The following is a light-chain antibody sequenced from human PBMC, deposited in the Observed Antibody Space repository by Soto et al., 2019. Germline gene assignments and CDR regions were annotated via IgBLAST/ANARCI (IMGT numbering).Light chain of an antibody. J-gene: IGKJ4*01. CDR1: ESVNTK. CDR2: GAS. V-gene: IGKV3-15*01. Sequence: EIVMTQSPATLAMSPGERATLSCRASESVNTKVAWYQQKSGQAPRLLIYGASTRATGIPDRFSGSGSGTEFTLTISSLQSEDFAVYYCQQCNNWPLTVGGGTKVDIK. CDR3: QQCNNWPLT.